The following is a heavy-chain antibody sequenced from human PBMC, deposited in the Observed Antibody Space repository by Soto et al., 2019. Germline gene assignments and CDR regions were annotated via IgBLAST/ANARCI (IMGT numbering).Heavy chain of an antibody. CDR1: GFTFSSNW. J-gene: IGHJ3*02. CDR2: IKPDGSES. Sequence: GGSLRLSCVVSGFTFSSNWTSWVRQTPGKGLEWVATIKPDGSESFYVDSAKGRFTISRDNAKNSLSLQMNSLRAEDTAVYYCAKELKWFGELSDAFDIWGQGTMVTVSS. CDR3: AKELKWFGELSDAFDI. V-gene: IGHV3-7*03. D-gene: IGHD3-10*01.